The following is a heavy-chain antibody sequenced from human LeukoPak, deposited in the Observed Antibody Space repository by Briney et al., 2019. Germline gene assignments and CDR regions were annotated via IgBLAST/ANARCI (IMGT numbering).Heavy chain of an antibody. CDR1: GGSFSGYY. J-gene: IGHJ6*02. CDR2: INHSGST. D-gene: IGHD3-3*01. Sequence: SETLSLTCAVYGGSFSGYYWSWIRQPPGKGLEWIGEINHSGSTNYNPSLKSRVTISVDTSKNQFSLKLSSVTAADTAVYYCARERGEYDFWSGYARGGYYYYGMDVWGQGTTVTVSS. V-gene: IGHV4-34*01. CDR3: ARERGEYDFWSGYARGGYYYYGMDV.